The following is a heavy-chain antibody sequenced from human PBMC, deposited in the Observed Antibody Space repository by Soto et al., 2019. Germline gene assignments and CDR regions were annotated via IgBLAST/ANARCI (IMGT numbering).Heavy chain of an antibody. V-gene: IGHV4-59*01. Sequence: SETLSLTCTVSGGSITSSYWSWIRRPPGKGLEWIAYIYDTGISGYTPSTSYNPSLKSRVTMPVDTSKSQFSLKLTSVTAADTAVYYCARGEDAFFYYGLDVWGQGITVTVSS. CDR1: GGSITSSY. CDR3: ARGEDAFFYYGLDV. J-gene: IGHJ6*02. CDR2: IYDTGISGYTPST.